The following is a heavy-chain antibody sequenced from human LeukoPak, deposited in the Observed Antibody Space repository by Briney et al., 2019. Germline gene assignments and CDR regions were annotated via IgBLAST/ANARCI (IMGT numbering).Heavy chain of an antibody. CDR2: IHYSGST. Sequence: PSETLPLTCTVSGGSISTYYWNWIRQPPGKGLEWIGYIHYSGSTKYNPSLESRVTISVDTSKNQFSLKLISVTAADTAVYYCARGGYGGYGQRRPFDYWGQGTLVAVSS. D-gene: IGHD4-17*01. CDR3: ARGGYGGYGQRRPFDY. CDR1: GGSISTYY. V-gene: IGHV4-59*01. J-gene: IGHJ4*02.